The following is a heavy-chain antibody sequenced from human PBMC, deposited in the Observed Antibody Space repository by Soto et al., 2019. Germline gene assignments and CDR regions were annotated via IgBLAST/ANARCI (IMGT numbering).Heavy chain of an antibody. V-gene: IGHV4-59*08. J-gene: IGHJ4*02. CDR3: ARGIAAAPYYFDY. CDR2: IYYSGST. D-gene: IGHD6-13*01. CDR1: GGSISSYY. Sequence: SETLSLTCTVSGGSISSYYWSWILQPPGKGLEWIGYIYYSGSTNYNPSLKSRVTISVDTSKNQFSLKLSSVTAADTAVYYCARGIAAAPYYFDYWGQGTLVTVSS.